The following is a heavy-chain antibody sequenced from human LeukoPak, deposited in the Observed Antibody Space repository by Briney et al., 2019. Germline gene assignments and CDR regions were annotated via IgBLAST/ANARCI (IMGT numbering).Heavy chain of an antibody. Sequence: GGSLRLSCAASGFTFSSYSMNWVRQAPGKGLEWVSSISSSSSYIYYADSVKGRFTISRDNAKNSLYLQMNSLRAEDTAVYYRAREDFGDYVFGYWGQGTLDTVSS. CDR3: AREDFGDYVFGY. V-gene: IGHV3-21*01. D-gene: IGHD4-17*01. CDR1: GFTFSSYS. CDR2: ISSSSSYI. J-gene: IGHJ4*02.